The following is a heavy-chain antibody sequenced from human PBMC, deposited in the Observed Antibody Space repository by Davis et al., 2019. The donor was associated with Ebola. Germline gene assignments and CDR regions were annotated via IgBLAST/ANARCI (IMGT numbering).Heavy chain of an antibody. J-gene: IGHJ3*02. CDR2: VFHSGTT. D-gene: IGHD6-19*01. CDR1: GGSIGSYY. V-gene: IGHV4-59*01. CDR3: ARAISGYTSGWSGAFDI. Sequence: GSLRLSCTVSGGSIGSYYWSWIRQPPGKGLEWVGYVFHSGTTNQSPSLKSRVTISVDTSKNQFSLKLSSVTAADTAVYYCARAISGYTSGWSGAFDIWGQGTMVTVSS.